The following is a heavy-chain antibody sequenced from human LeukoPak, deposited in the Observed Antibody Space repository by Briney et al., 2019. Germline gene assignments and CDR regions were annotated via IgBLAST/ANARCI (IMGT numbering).Heavy chain of an antibody. CDR1: GGSFSGYY. V-gene: IGHV4-34*01. CDR2: INHSGST. J-gene: IGHJ4*02. Sequence: SETLSLTCAVYGGSFSGYYWSWIRQPPGKGLEWIGEINHSGSTNYNPSLKSRVTISVDTSKNQFSLKLSSVTAADTAVYYCARGLDSSGSKPVDYWGQGTLVTVSS. CDR3: ARGLDSSGSKPVDY. D-gene: IGHD6-25*01.